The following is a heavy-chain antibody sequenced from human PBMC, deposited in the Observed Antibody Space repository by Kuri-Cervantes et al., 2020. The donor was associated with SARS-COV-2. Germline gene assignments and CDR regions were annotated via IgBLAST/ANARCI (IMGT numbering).Heavy chain of an antibody. CDR3: AKETNYYDSSGYYSPDY. J-gene: IGHJ4*02. Sequence: GESLKISCAASGFTFSSYSMNWVRQAPGKGLEWVSSISSSSSYIYYADSVKGRFTISRDNAKNSLYLQMNSLRAEDTAVYYRAKETNYYDSSGYYSPDYWGQGTLVTVSS. CDR2: ISSSSSYI. D-gene: IGHD3-22*01. CDR1: GFTFSSYS. V-gene: IGHV3-21*01.